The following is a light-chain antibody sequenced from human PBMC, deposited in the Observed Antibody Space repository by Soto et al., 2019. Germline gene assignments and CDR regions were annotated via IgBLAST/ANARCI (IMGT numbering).Light chain of an antibody. CDR3: QQRSDWPWT. Sequence: EIVLTQSPATLALSPGEGATLSSRASQSVSSYLAWYQQKPGQAPRLLMYEASNRATGIPARFSGGGSGTDFTLTISSLEPEDFAVYYCQQRSDWPWTFGQGTKVDIK. CDR2: EAS. J-gene: IGKJ1*01. CDR1: QSVSSY. V-gene: IGKV3-11*01.